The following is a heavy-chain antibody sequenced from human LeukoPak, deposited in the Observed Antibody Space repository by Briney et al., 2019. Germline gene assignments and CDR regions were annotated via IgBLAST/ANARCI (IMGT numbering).Heavy chain of an antibody. Sequence: GGSLRHSCAASGFIFSSNYMTWVRQAPGKGLEWVSVIFSGGSTYYADSVKGRVTISRDNSKNTLYLQMNNLRGEDTAVYYCARVGPTRSDFHYWAQGTLVTVSS. V-gene: IGHV3-53*01. CDR3: ARVGPTRSDFHY. J-gene: IGHJ4*02. D-gene: IGHD1-26*01. CDR1: GFIFSSNY. CDR2: IFSGGST.